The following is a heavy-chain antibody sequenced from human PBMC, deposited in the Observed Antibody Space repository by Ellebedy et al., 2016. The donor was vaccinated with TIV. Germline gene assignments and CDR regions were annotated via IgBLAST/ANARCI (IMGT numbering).Heavy chain of an antibody. CDR1: GYTFTSYG. Sequence: ASVKVSXXASGYTFTSYGISWVRQAPGQGLEWMGWISAYNGNTNYAQKLQGRVTMTRDTSRSTVDVEVSSLRSEDTAVYYCAREAITFFNRFDFWGQGTLVTVSS. V-gene: IGHV1-18*01. D-gene: IGHD2/OR15-2a*01. CDR2: ISAYNGNT. J-gene: IGHJ4*02. CDR3: AREAITFFNRFDF.